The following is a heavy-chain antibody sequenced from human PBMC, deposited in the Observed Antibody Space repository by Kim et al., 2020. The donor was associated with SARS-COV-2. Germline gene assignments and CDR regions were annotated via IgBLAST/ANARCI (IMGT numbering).Heavy chain of an antibody. Sequence: YADSVKGRFTISRDNSKNTLYLQMNSLRAEDTAVYYCAKDSGFYPKYFDYWGQGTLVTVSS. D-gene: IGHD3-22*01. CDR3: AKDSGFYPKYFDY. V-gene: IGHV3-23*01. J-gene: IGHJ4*02.